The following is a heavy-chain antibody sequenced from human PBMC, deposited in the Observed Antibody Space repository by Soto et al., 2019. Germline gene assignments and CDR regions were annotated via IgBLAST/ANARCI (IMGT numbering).Heavy chain of an antibody. CDR3: ARGRTGPYSSSWYAALDYYYYGMDV. J-gene: IGHJ6*02. CDR2: INAGNGNT. CDR1: GYTFTSYA. Sequence: GASVKVSCKASGYTFTSYAMHWVRQAPGQRLEWMGWINAGNGNTKYSQKFQGRVTITRDTSASTAYMELSSLRSEDTAVYYCARGRTGPYSSSWYAALDYYYYGMDVWGQGTTVTVSS. D-gene: IGHD6-13*01. V-gene: IGHV1-3*01.